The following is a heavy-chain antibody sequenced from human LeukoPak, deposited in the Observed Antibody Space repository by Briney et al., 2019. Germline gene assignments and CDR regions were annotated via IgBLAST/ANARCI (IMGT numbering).Heavy chain of an antibody. Sequence: GGSLRLSCAAAGFTFSSYAMSWVRQAPGKGLEWVSAISGSGGSTYYADSVKGRFTISRDNSKNTLYLQMNSLRAEDTAVYYCAKDGIVVVTAIPDWFDPWGQGTLVTVSS. CDR2: ISGSGGST. J-gene: IGHJ5*02. V-gene: IGHV3-23*01. CDR1: GFTFSSYA. D-gene: IGHD2-21*02. CDR3: AKDGIVVVTAIPDWFDP.